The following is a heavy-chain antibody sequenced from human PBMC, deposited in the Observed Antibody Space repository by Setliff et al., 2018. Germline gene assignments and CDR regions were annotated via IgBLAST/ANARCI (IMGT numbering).Heavy chain of an antibody. D-gene: IGHD1-26*01. V-gene: IGHV1-69*13. Sequence: ASVKVSCKASGGTFSSYAISWVRQAPGQGLEWMGGIIPIFGTANYAQKFQGRVTITADESTSIAYMELSSLRSEDTAVYYCARDRRIVGARHAFDIWGQGTMVTVSS. CDR2: IIPIFGTA. CDR1: GGTFSSYA. CDR3: ARDRRIVGARHAFDI. J-gene: IGHJ3*02.